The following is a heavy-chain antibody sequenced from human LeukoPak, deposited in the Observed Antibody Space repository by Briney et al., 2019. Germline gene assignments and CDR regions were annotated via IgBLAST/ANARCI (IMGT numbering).Heavy chain of an antibody. Sequence: HPGGSLRLSCAASGFTFSSYEMNWVRQAPGKGLVWVSRINNDGSSTSYADSVKGRFTTSRDDAKNTLYLQMNSLRAEDTAVYYCARVWSYYYFDYWGQGTLVTVSS. CDR3: ARVWSYYYFDY. D-gene: IGHD2-8*02. CDR1: GFTFSSYE. CDR2: INNDGSST. J-gene: IGHJ4*02. V-gene: IGHV3-74*01.